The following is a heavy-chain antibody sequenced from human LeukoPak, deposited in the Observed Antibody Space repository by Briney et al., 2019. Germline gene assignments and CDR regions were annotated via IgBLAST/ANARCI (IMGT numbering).Heavy chain of an antibody. CDR1: GGSISSSGYY. J-gene: IGHJ4*02. CDR3: ARLLGFYNLDY. Sequence: PSKTLSLTCTVSGGSISSSGYYWAWIRQPPGKGLEWIGNIYHSGSTYYNPSLKSRVTISVDTPKNQFSLNLSSVTAADTAVYYCARLLGFYNLDYWGQGTLVTVSS. CDR2: IYHSGST. D-gene: IGHD5-24*01. V-gene: IGHV4-39*01.